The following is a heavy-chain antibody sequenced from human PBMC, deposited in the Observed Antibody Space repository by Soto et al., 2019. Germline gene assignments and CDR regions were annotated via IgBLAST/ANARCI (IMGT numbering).Heavy chain of an antibody. D-gene: IGHD6-13*01. CDR1: GFSLSNARMG. CDR2: IFSNDEK. CDR3: ARVAPYSSRWSYFDY. J-gene: IGHJ4*02. Sequence: QVTLKESGPVLVKPTETLTLTCTVSGFSLSNARMGVSWIRQPPGKALEWLAHIFSNDEKSYSTSLKSRLTISKGNPKSQVVLNNTNMDPVDTGPYFCARVAPYSSRWSYFDYWGQGNLVTVSS. V-gene: IGHV2-26*01.